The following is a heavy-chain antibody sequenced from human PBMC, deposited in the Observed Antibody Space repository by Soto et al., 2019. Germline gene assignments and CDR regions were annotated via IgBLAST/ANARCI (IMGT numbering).Heavy chain of an antibody. CDR3: ARERTSKGGMDI. CDR1: GFTFSSDW. CDR2: IISGGTRA. J-gene: IGHJ6*02. Sequence: GGSLRLSCAASGFTFSSDWMNWVRQSPGKGLEWVSRIISGGTRATYADFVKGRFTITRDNAKNTLYLQMHSLTADDTAVYYCARERTSKGGMDIWGQGTTVTVSS. V-gene: IGHV3-74*01.